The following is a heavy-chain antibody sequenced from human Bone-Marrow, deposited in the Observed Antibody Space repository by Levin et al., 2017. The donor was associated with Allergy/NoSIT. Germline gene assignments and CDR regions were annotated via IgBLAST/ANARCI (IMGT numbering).Heavy chain of an antibody. Sequence: GASVKVSCAASGFTFGSFSMIWVRQAPGKGLEWVSYISSSSTTKYYADSMKGRFTISRDNAKNSLYLQMNSLRAEDTAVYYCARVGIPNNYYYMDVWGTGTTVTVSS. CDR3: ARVGIPNNYYYMDV. V-gene: IGHV3-48*01. CDR2: ISSSSTTK. CDR1: GFTFGSFS. J-gene: IGHJ6*03. D-gene: IGHD2-21*01.